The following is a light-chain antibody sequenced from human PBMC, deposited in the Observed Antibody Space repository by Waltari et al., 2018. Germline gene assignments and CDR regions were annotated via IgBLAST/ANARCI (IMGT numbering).Light chain of an antibody. CDR2: DTS. CDR1: SSNIGASYA. Sequence: QTVTISCTGSSSNIGASYAVHWYQHLPGTAPTLLISDTSNRPSGVPDRFSGSKSGTSASLAITGLQAEDEADYYCQSYDNSLSNYVFGTGTRVTVL. CDR3: QSYDNSLSNYV. J-gene: IGLJ1*01. V-gene: IGLV1-40*01.